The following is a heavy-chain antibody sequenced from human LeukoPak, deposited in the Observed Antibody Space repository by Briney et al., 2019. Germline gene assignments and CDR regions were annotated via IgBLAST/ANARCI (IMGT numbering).Heavy chain of an antibody. J-gene: IGHJ4*02. CDR3: ARDKQLVLAYYFDY. CDR2: ILYDGSNK. D-gene: IGHD6-13*01. Sequence: GGSLRLSCAASGFTFSSYAMHWVRQAPGKGLEWVAVILYDGSNKYYADSVKGRFTISRDNSKNTLYLQMNSLRAEDTAVYYCARDKQLVLAYYFDYWGQGTLVTVSS. CDR1: GFTFSSYA. V-gene: IGHV3-30*04.